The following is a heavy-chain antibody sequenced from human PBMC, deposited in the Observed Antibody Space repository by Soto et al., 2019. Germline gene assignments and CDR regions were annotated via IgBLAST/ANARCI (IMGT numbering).Heavy chain of an antibody. D-gene: IGHD5-12*01. J-gene: IGHJ5*02. CDR2: ISTYSGDT. CDR1: GYTFFTYD. CDR3: ARHHGPTTAENWFDP. V-gene: IGHV1-18*01. Sequence: QVNLVQSGVEVKTPGASVKVSCQASGYTFFTYDIIWVRQAPGQGLEWMGWISTYSGDTKYAQKFQGRVTMTTDTATTTAYLELRSLRSDDTAVYYCARHHGPTTAENWFDPWGQGTRVTVSS.